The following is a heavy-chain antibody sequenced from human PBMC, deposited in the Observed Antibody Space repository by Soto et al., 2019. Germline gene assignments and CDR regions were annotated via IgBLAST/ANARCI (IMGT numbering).Heavy chain of an antibody. Sequence: PGGSLRLSCAASGFTFSSYAMSWVRQAPGKGLEWVSAISGSGSSTYYADSVKGRFTISRDNSKNTLYLQMNSLRADDTAVYYCAKDCRVIVVLYFDYWGQGELVTVSS. CDR3: AKDCRVIVVLYFDY. CDR2: ISGSGSST. J-gene: IGHJ4*02. V-gene: IGHV3-23*01. D-gene: IGHD3-22*01. CDR1: GFTFSSYA.